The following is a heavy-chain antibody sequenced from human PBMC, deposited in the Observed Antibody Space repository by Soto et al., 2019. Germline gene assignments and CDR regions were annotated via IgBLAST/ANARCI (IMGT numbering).Heavy chain of an antibody. CDR3: ARRYCSGGSCYSAANWFDP. Sequence: PSETLSLTCAVYGGSFSGYYWSWIRQPPGKGLEWIGEINHSGSTNYNPSLKSRVTISVDTSKNQFSLKLSSVTATDTAVYYCARRYCSGGSCYSAANWFDPWGQGTLVTVS. CDR2: INHSGST. J-gene: IGHJ5*02. D-gene: IGHD2-15*01. CDR1: GGSFSGYY. V-gene: IGHV4-34*01.